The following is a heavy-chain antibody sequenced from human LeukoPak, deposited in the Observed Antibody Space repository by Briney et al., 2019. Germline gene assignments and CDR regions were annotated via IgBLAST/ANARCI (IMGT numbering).Heavy chain of an antibody. D-gene: IGHD1-1*01. CDR3: AKALINNWYFDY. Sequence: QPGRSLRLSCAASGFTFSSYAMSWVRQTPGKGLEWVSGIVGSGGSTYDADSVKGRFTISRDNSRNTLYLQMNSLRAEDTAVYYCAKALINNWYFDYWGQGTPVTVSS. CDR2: IVGSGGST. J-gene: IGHJ4*02. V-gene: IGHV3-23*01. CDR1: GFTFSSYA.